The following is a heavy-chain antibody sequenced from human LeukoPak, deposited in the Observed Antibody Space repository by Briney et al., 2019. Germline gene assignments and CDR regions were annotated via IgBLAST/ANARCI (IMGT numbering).Heavy chain of an antibody. CDR3: ARDLGPAVLGIAARFDY. J-gene: IGHJ4*02. Sequence: ASVKVSFKASGYTFTSYYMHWVRQAPGQGLEWMGIINPSGGSTSYAQKFQGRVTMTRDTSTSTVYMELSSLRSEDTAVYYCARDLGPAVLGIAARFDYWGQGTLVTVSS. CDR1: GYTFTSYY. D-gene: IGHD6-6*01. CDR2: INPSGGST. V-gene: IGHV1-46*01.